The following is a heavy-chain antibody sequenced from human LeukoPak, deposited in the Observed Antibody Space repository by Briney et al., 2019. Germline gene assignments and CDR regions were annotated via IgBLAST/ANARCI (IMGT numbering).Heavy chain of an antibody. CDR3: ARGLGGVVPAAIERGSRWFDP. J-gene: IGHJ5*02. CDR2: INHSGST. V-gene: IGHV4-39*07. D-gene: IGHD2-2*01. CDR1: GGSISSGSYY. Sequence: PSQTLSLTCTVSGGSISSGSYYWSWIRQPPGKGLEWIGEINHSGSTNYNPSLKSRVTISVDTSKNQFSLKLSSVTAADTAVYYCARGLGGVVPAAIERGSRWFDPWGQGTLVTVSS.